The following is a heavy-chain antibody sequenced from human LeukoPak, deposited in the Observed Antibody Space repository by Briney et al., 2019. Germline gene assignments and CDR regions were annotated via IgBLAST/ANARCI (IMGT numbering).Heavy chain of an antibody. V-gene: IGHV4-59*11. D-gene: IGHD6-6*01. CDR3: ARAGSFGAAREYDY. CDR1: GGSISSHY. Sequence: SETLSPTCTVSGGSISSHYWSWIRQPPGKGLEWIGYIYYSGSTNYNPSLKSRVTISVDTSKNQFSLKLSSVTAADTAVYYCARAGSFGAAREYDYWGQGTLVTVSS. CDR2: IYYSGST. J-gene: IGHJ4*02.